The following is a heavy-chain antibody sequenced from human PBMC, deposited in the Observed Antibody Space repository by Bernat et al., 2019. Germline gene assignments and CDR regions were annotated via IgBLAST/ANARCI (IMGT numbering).Heavy chain of an antibody. V-gene: IGHV3-30-3*01. CDR2: ISYDGSNK. D-gene: IGHD6-6*01. CDR1: GFTFSSYA. CDR3: ARDRLLMEYSRSADDFDI. J-gene: IGHJ3*02. Sequence: QVQLVESGGGVVQPGRSLRLSCAASGFTFSSYAMHWVRQAPGKGLDLLAVISYDGSNKYYADSVKGRFTISRDNSKNTLYLQMNSLRAEDTAVYYCARDRLLMEYSRSADDFDIWGQGTMVTVSS.